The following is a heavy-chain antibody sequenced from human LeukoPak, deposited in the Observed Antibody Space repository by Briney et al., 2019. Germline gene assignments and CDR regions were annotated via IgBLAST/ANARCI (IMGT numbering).Heavy chain of an antibody. V-gene: IGHV3-7*03. Sequence: GGSLRLSCAASGFTFSSYWMNWVRQAPGKGLEWVANIKGDESEKYCVDSAKGRFIISRDNAKNSLYLQMNSLRAEDTAVYYCAKLWGAYCSSTSCSGHHDYWGQGTLVTVSS. J-gene: IGHJ4*02. CDR1: GFTFSSYW. D-gene: IGHD2-2*01. CDR2: IKGDESEK. CDR3: AKLWGAYCSSTSCSGHHDY.